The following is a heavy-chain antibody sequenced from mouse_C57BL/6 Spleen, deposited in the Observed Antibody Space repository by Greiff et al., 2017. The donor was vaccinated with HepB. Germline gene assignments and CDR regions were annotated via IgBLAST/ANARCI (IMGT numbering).Heavy chain of an antibody. D-gene: IGHD2-1*01. Sequence: QVQLQQSGAELVRPGASVTLSCKASGYTFTDYEMHWVKQTPVHGLEWIGAIDPETGGTAYNQKFKGKAILTADKSSSTAYMELRSLTSEDSAVYYCTRRRIYFEDYWGQGTTLTVSS. CDR3: TRRRIYFEDY. V-gene: IGHV1-15*01. J-gene: IGHJ2*01. CDR1: GYTFTDYE. CDR2: IDPETGGT.